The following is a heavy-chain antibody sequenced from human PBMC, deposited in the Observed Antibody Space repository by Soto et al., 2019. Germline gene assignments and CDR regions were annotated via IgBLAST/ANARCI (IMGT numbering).Heavy chain of an antibody. J-gene: IGHJ4*02. V-gene: IGHV3-23*01. CDR1: GFSFSTYA. CDR3: AIDIKGTGTTVIYDS. D-gene: IGHD1-7*01. CDR2: ISGSGSAT. Sequence: EVQLLESGGSLVQPGGSLRLSCAASGFSFSTYAMGWVRQAPGKGLEWVSAISGSGSATYYADPVKGRLTISRDNSKDTLYLQMNSMRAGDTAVYYCAIDIKGTGTTVIYDSWGQGSLVTVSS.